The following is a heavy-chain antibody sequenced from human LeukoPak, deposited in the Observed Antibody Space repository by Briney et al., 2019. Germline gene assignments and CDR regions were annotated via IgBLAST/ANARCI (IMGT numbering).Heavy chain of an antibody. CDR2: ISGSGGST. J-gene: IGHJ4*02. V-gene: IGHV3-23*01. CDR1: GFTFSTYA. D-gene: IGHD2-2*01. CDR3: AKALRSDCSSTSCYPFDY. Sequence: PGGSLRLSCAASGFTFSTYAMSWVRQAPGKGLEWVSGISGSGGSTYYADSVKGRFTISRDNSKNTLNLQMNSLRDEDTAVYYSAKALRSDCSSTSCYPFDYWGQGTLVTVSS.